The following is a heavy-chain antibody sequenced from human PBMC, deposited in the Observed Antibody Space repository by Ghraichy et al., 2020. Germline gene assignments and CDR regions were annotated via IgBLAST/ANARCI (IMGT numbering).Heavy chain of an antibody. CDR2: INHSGST. CDR1: GGSFSGYY. J-gene: IGHJ4*02. CDR3: ARIPGYSYGETRRRPFDY. D-gene: IGHD5-18*01. Sequence: SETLSLTCAVYGGSFSGYYWSWIRQPPGKGLEWIGEINHSGSTNYNPSLKSRVTISVDTSKNQFSLKLSSVTAADTAVYYCARIPGYSYGETRRRPFDYWGQGTLVTVSS. V-gene: IGHV4-34*01.